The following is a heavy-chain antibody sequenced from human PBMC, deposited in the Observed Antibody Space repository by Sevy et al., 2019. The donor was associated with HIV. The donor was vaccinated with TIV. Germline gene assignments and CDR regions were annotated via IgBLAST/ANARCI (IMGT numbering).Heavy chain of an antibody. CDR1: GYTFTGYY. J-gene: IGHJ3*02. D-gene: IGHD6-19*01. CDR3: ARGHSSGWLTRGGAFDI. Sequence: ASVKVSCKASGYTFTGYYMHWVRQAPGQGLEWMGWINPNSGGTNYAQKFQGWVTMTRDTSIDTAYMELSRLRSDDTAVYYCARGHSSGWLTRGGAFDIWGQGTMVTVSS. CDR2: INPNSGGT. V-gene: IGHV1-2*04.